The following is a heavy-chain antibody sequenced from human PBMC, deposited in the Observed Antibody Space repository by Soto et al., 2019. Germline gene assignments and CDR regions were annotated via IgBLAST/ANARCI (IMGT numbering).Heavy chain of an antibody. CDR1: GGTFSSYA. Sequence: GASVKVSCKASGGTFSSYAISWVRQAPGQGLEWMGGIIPISGTANYAQKFQGRVTITADESTSTAYMELSSLRSEDTAVFYCAREAFYDFWSGYSNYFDYWGQGTLVTVSS. J-gene: IGHJ4*02. CDR3: AREAFYDFWSGYSNYFDY. CDR2: IIPISGTA. V-gene: IGHV1-69*13. D-gene: IGHD3-3*01.